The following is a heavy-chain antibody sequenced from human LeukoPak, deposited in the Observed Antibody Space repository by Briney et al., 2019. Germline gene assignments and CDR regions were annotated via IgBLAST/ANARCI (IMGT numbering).Heavy chain of an antibody. J-gene: IGHJ6*04. CDR3: AKGGYDSYYYYGMDV. Sequence: GGSLRLSCAASGFTFSSYGMHWVRQAPGKGLEWEAVISYDGSNKYYADSVKGRFTISRDNSKNTLYLQMNSLRAEDTAVYYCAKGGYDSYYYYGMDVWGKGTTVTVSS. D-gene: IGHD5-12*01. CDR1: GFTFSSYG. CDR2: ISYDGSNK. V-gene: IGHV3-30*18.